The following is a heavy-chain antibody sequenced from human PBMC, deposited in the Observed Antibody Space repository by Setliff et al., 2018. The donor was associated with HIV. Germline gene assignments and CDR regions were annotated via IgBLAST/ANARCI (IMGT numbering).Heavy chain of an antibody. CDR3: ARDVGVRGVIITVSWFDP. Sequence: ASVKVSCKASGYTFTGYYMHWVRQAPGQGLEWMGWINPNSGGTNYAQKFQGRVTMTRDTSISTAYMELSRLRSDDTAVYYCARDVGVRGVIITVSWFDPWGQGTLVTV. J-gene: IGHJ5*02. CDR2: INPNSGGT. V-gene: IGHV1-2*02. D-gene: IGHD3-10*01. CDR1: GYTFTGYY.